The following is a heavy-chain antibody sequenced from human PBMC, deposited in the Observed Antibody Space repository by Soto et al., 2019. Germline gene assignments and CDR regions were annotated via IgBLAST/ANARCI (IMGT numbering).Heavy chain of an antibody. D-gene: IGHD6-13*01. CDR3: ARGYRPDIAAAGTGWFDP. V-gene: IGHV4-34*01. Sequence: PSETLSLTCAVYCGSFSGYYWSWIRQPPGKGLEWIGEINHSGSTNYNPSLKSRVTISVDTSKNQFSLKLSSVTAADTAVYYCARGYRPDIAAAGTGWFDPWGQGTLVTVSS. CDR1: CGSFSGYY. CDR2: INHSGST. J-gene: IGHJ5*02.